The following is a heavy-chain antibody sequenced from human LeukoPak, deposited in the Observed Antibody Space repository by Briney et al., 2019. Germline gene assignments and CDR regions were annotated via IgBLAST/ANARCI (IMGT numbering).Heavy chain of an antibody. Sequence: PGGSLRLSCAASGFTFSSYGMSWVRQAPGMGLEWVSAISGSGGSTHYADSVKGRFTISRDNSKNTLYLQMNSLRAEDTAVYYCAKGPLDYIHGTHYFDYWGQGTLVTVSS. CDR3: AKGPLDYIHGTHYFDY. CDR2: ISGSGGST. J-gene: IGHJ4*02. D-gene: IGHD4-11*01. CDR1: GFTFSSYG. V-gene: IGHV3-23*01.